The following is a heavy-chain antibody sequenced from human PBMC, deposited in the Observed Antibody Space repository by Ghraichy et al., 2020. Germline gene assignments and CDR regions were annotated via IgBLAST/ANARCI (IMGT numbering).Heavy chain of an antibody. D-gene: IGHD2-21*02. CDR1: GFTFSSFA. CDR3: AKDWETRGDPPDYFDY. V-gene: IGHV3-23*01. J-gene: IGHJ4*02. CDR2: ISGSGGNT. Sequence: GGSLRLSCAVSGFTFSSFAMSWVRQAPGKGLKWVSAISGSGGNTYYADSVKGRFTISRDNSKNTLYLQMNSLRAEDTAVYYCAKDWETRGDPPDYFDYWGQGTLVTVSS.